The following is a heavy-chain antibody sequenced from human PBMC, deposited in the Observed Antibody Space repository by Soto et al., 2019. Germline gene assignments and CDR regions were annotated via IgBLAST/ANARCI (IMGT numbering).Heavy chain of an antibody. CDR3: ARRQIAAAGTWFDP. CDR2: IYYSGST. V-gene: IGHV4-39*01. CDR1: GGSISSSSYY. Sequence: SETLSLTCAFSGGSISSSSYYWGWIRQPPGKGLEWIGSIYYSGSTYYNPSLKSRVTISVDASRNQLSLKLTSMTAADTAVYYCARRQIAAAGTWFDPWGQGTLVTVSS. D-gene: IGHD6-13*01. J-gene: IGHJ5*02.